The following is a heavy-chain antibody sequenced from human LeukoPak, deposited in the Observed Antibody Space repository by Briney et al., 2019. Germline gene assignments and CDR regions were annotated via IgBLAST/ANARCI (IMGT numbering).Heavy chain of an antibody. J-gene: IGHJ6*02. CDR3: AKERDDSSGGPRYYYYYYGMDV. CDR2: MNPNSGNT. D-gene: IGHD6-19*01. CDR1: GYTFTSYD. Sequence: ASVKVSCKASGYTFTSYDINWVRQATGQGLEWMGWMNPNSGNTGYAQKFQGRVTMTRNTSISTAYMELSSLRSEDTAVYYCAKERDDSSGGPRYYYYYYGMDVWGQGTTVTVSS. V-gene: IGHV1-8*01.